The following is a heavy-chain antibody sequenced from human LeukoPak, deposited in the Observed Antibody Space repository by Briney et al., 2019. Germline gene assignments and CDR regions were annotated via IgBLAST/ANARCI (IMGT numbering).Heavy chain of an antibody. CDR3: ARGERSGTDYVVSDFFDF. V-gene: IGHV4-39*07. Sequence: PSETLSLTCTVSGGSISSSSYYWSWIRQSPGKGLEWIGEISHSGSTDYNPSLKSRLTISVDTSKNQFSLNLRSVIAADTAVYYCARGERSGTDYVVSDFFDFWGQGTLVTVSS. D-gene: IGHD1-26*01. J-gene: IGHJ4*02. CDR2: ISHSGST. CDR1: GGSISSSSYY.